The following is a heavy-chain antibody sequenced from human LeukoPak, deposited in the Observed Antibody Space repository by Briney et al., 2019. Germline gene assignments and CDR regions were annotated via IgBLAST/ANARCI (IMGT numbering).Heavy chain of an antibody. Sequence: PGGALRLSCAASGFTFSSYAMSWVRQAPGKGLEWVSALIGSSGGTHYADAGKGRFTISRDNSKNTLYLQMNSLRAEDTAVYYCAKDSSSGWYGSSANDYWGQGTLVTVSS. CDR3: AKDSSSGWYGSSANDY. V-gene: IGHV3-23*01. D-gene: IGHD6-19*01. CDR2: LIGSSGGT. J-gene: IGHJ4*02. CDR1: GFTFSSYA.